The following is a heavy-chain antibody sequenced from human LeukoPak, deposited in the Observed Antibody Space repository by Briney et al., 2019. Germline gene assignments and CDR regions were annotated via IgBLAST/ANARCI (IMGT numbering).Heavy chain of an antibody. V-gene: IGHV3-53*01. CDR3: ASDSSSVFDDTFDI. D-gene: IGHD6-6*01. Sequence: GGSLRLSCAASGFTVTNNYMSWVRQAPGKGLEWVSVIDSGGSTYYADSVKGRFTISRDNSKNTLYLQMNSLRVEDTGVYYRASDSSSVFDDTFDIWGQGTLVTVSS. J-gene: IGHJ3*02. CDR1: GFTVTNNY. CDR2: IDSGGST.